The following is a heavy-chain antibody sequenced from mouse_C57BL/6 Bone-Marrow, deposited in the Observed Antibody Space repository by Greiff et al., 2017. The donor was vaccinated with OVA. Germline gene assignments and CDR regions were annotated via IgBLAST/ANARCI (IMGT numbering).Heavy chain of an antibody. J-gene: IGHJ2*01. CDR1: GFTFSDFY. CDR2: SRNKANDYTP. V-gene: IGHV7-1*01. CDR3: ARDARTTVVGGNFDY. D-gene: IGHD1-1*01. Sequence: EVKVVESGGGLVQSGRSLRLSCATSGFTFSDFYMEWVRQAPGKGLAWIAASRNKANDYTPEYSASVKGRFIVSRDTSQSILYLQMNALRAEDTAIYYCARDARTTVVGGNFDYWGQGTTLTVSS.